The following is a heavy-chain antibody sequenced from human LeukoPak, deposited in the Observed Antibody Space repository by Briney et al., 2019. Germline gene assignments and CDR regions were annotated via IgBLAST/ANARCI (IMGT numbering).Heavy chain of an antibody. D-gene: IGHD3-10*01. CDR2: ISGDGGST. CDR1: GFTFDDYA. Sequence: PGGSLRLSCAASGFTFDDYAMHWVRQAPGKGLEWFSLISGDGGSTYYADSVKGRFTISRDNSKNSLYLQMNSLRTEDTALYYCAKDLFCGSGSYHNWFDPWGQGTLVTVSS. V-gene: IGHV3-43*02. J-gene: IGHJ5*02. CDR3: AKDLFCGSGSYHNWFDP.